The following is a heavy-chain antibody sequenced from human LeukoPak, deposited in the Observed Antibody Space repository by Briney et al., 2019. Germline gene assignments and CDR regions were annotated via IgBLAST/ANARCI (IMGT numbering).Heavy chain of an antibody. CDR3: AGMDYSKFRFYYYYYGMDV. Sequence: GESLKISCKASGHTFSNSWIAWVRQMPGKGLDWVGIIYPGDSETRYNPSLEGQVTISADKSISTAYLQWSSLKASDTAMYYCAGMDYSKFRFYYYYYGMDVWGQGTTVTVSS. V-gene: IGHV5-51*01. D-gene: IGHD4-11*01. CDR2: IYPGDSET. J-gene: IGHJ6*02. CDR1: GHTFSNSW.